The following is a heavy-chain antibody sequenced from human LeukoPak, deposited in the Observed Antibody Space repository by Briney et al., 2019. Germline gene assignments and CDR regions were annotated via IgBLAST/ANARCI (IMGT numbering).Heavy chain of an antibody. D-gene: IGHD2-2*02. Sequence: SQTLALTCTVSGGSISSGTYFWSWIRQPAGKGLEWIGRIYTSGSTNYNPSLKSRVTMSVDTSRNQFSLRLSSVTAADTAVYYCASEVPASIDYFQHWGQGTLVTVSS. CDR3: ASEVPASIDYFQH. V-gene: IGHV4-61*02. CDR2: IYTSGST. J-gene: IGHJ1*01. CDR1: GGSISSGTYF.